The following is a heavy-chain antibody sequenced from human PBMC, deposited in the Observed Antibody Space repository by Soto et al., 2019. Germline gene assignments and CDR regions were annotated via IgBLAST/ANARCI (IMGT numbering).Heavy chain of an antibody. V-gene: IGHV1-46*03. J-gene: IGHJ4*02. D-gene: IGHD6-13*01. CDR3: ARIAGIAAAGIEGDYDY. Sequence: QVQLVQSGAEVKKPGASVKVSCKASGYTFTSYYMHWVRQAPGQGLEWMGIINPSGGSTSYAQKFQGRVTMTRDTSTSTVYMELSSLRSEDTAVYYWARIAGIAAAGIEGDYDYWGQGTLVTVSS. CDR2: INPSGGST. CDR1: GYTFTSYY.